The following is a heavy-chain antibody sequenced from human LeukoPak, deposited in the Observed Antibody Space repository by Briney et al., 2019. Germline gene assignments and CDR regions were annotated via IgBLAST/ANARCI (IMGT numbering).Heavy chain of an antibody. D-gene: IGHD6-19*01. CDR2: VSSSGANT. V-gene: IGHV3-23*01. CDR1: GFSFNSAA. Sequence: GGSLRLSCAASGFSFNSAAMTWVRQAPGKGLEWVSLVSSSGANTYYADSVKGRFTISRDNSKNTLYLQMNSLRAEDTAVYYCAREESGSSGWYDYWGQGTLVTVSS. CDR3: AREESGSSGWYDY. J-gene: IGHJ4*02.